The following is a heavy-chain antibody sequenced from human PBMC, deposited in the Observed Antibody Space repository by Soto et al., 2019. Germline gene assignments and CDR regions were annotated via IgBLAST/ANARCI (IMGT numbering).Heavy chain of an antibody. D-gene: IGHD3-3*01. CDR2: ISSRSSYI. CDR1: GFTFSSYS. V-gene: IGHV3-21*01. J-gene: IGHJ6*02. Sequence: EVQLVESGGGLVKPGGSLRLSCAASGFTFSSYSMNWVRQAPGKGLEWVPSISSRSSYIYSADSVKGRFTISRDNAKNSLYLQMNSLRAEDTAVYYCASAPEKITIFGVVTSFYGMDVWGQGTTVTVSS. CDR3: ASAPEKITIFGVVTSFYGMDV.